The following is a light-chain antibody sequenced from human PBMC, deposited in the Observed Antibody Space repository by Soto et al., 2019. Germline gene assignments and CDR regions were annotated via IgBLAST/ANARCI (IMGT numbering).Light chain of an antibody. CDR3: SSYTLGSTLG. Sequence: QSALTQPASVSGSPGQSLTISCTGTSSDIGGYNYVSWYQQHPGKAPKLMIYEVSNRPSGVSNRFSGSKSGNTASLTIFGLQAEDEADYYCSSYTLGSTLGFGGGTKLTVL. J-gene: IGLJ3*02. CDR2: EVS. CDR1: SSDIGGYNY. V-gene: IGLV2-14*01.